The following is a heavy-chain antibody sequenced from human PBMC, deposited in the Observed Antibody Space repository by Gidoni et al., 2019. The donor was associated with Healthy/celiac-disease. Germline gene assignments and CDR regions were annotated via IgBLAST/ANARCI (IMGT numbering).Heavy chain of an antibody. D-gene: IGHD3-10*01. J-gene: IGHJ4*02. Sequence: EVQLVESGGGLVKPGGSLRPSCAASGFTFSSYSMNWVRQAPGKGLEWVSSSSSSSSYIYYADSVKGRFTISRDNAKNSLYLQMNSLRAEDTAVYYCARAQLGRGYDYWGQGTLVTVSS. V-gene: IGHV3-21*01. CDR3: ARAQLGRGYDY. CDR1: GFTFSSYS. CDR2: SSSSSSYI.